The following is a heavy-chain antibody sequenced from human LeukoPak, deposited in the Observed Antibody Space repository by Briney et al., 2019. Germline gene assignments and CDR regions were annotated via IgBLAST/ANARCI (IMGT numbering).Heavy chain of an antibody. J-gene: IGHJ3*02. D-gene: IGHD3-22*01. V-gene: IGHV4-59*01. CDR3: ARDQRGYYYDSSTYWDAFDI. CDR2: IYYSGST. Sequence: PSETLSLTCTVSGGSISSYYWSWIRQPPGKGLEWIGYIYYSGSTNYNPSLKSRVTVSVDTSKNQFSLKLSSVTAADTAVYYCARDQRGYYYDSSTYWDAFDIWGQGTMVTVSS. CDR1: GGSISSYY.